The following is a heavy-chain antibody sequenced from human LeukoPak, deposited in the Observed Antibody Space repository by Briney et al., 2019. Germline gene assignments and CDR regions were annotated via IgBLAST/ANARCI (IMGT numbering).Heavy chain of an antibody. CDR3: ARSPRMDLRTVAAIDY. D-gene: IGHD2-15*01. CDR1: GFTFSSYA. V-gene: IGHV3-30-3*01. Sequence: GRSLRLSCAASGFTFSSYAMHWVRQAPGKGLEWVAVISYDGSNKYYADSVKGRFTISRDNSKNTLYLQMNSLRAEDTAVYYCARSPRMDLRTVAAIDYWGQGTLVTVSS. CDR2: ISYDGSNK. J-gene: IGHJ4*02.